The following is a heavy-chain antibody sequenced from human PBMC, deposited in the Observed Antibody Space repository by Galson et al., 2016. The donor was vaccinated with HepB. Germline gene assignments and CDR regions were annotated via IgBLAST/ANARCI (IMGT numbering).Heavy chain of an antibody. CDR3: VRRSIHRGDRGGAFDI. V-gene: IGHV5-51*01. J-gene: IGHJ3*02. Sequence: QSGAEVTKPGESLKISCKGSGSSFSNYWIAWVRQMPGKGLEWMGIMNPGDSDTKYSPSFQGHVTISADKSTSTAYLQWSSLQVSDTAMYYCVRRSIHRGDRGGAFDIWGQGTMVTVSS. D-gene: IGHD3-16*01. CDR1: GSSFSNYW. CDR2: MNPGDSDT.